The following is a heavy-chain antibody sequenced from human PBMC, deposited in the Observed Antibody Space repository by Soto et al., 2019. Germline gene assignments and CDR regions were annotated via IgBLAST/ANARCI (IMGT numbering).Heavy chain of an antibody. Sequence: QLQLQESGPGLVKPSETLSLTCTVSGGSISSSSYYWGWIRQPPGKGLEWIGSIYYRGSTYYNPALKSRVTISGDTSKNQFSLRLSAVTAADTAIYYCASRPDWGSGNNWGQGTLVTVSS. CDR1: GGSISSSSYY. D-gene: IGHD3-10*01. V-gene: IGHV4-39*01. CDR3: ASRPDWGSGNN. J-gene: IGHJ4*02. CDR2: IYYRGST.